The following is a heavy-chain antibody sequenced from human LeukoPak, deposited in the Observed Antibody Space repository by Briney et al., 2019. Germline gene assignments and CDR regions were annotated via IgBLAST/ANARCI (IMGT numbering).Heavy chain of an antibody. CDR3: SSLYYYDSSGYTIFDY. CDR1: GFTFSSYA. CDR2: ISGSGGST. V-gene: IGHV3-23*01. Sequence: PGGSLRLSCAASGFTFSSYAMSWVRQAPGKGLEWVSAISGSGGSTYYADSVKGRFTISGDNSKNTLYLQMNSLRAEDTAVYYCSSLYYYDSSGYTIFDYWGQGTLVTVSS. D-gene: IGHD3-22*01. J-gene: IGHJ4*02.